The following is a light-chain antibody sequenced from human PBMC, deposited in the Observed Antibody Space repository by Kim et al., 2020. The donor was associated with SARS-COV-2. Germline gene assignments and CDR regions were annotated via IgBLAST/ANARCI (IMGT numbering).Light chain of an antibody. CDR2: GAS. CDR1: QSVSSSY. V-gene: IGKV3-20*01. Sequence: SPGERATPSHRASQSVSSSYLAWYQQKPGQAPRLLIYGASSRATGIPDRFSGSGSGTDFTLTISRLEPEDFAVYYCQQYGSSPRTFGQGTKVDIK. CDR3: QQYGSSPRT. J-gene: IGKJ1*01.